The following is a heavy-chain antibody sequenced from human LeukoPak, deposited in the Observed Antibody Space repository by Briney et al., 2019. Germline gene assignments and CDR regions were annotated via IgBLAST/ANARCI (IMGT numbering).Heavy chain of an antibody. V-gene: IGHV3-53*01. CDR3: ARVYYGSGSYFDY. CDR2: IYRGGNT. CDR1: GFTVSSIY. J-gene: IGHJ4*02. Sequence: GGSLRLSCAASGFTVSSIYMSWVRQAPGKRLEWVSVIYRGGNTYYADSVRGRFTVSRDNSKNTLYLQMNSLRADDTAVYYCARVYYGSGSYFDYWGQGTLVTVSS. D-gene: IGHD3-10*01.